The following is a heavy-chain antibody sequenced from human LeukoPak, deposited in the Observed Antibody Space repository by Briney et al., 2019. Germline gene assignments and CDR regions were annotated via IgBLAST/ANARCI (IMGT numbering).Heavy chain of an antibody. CDR2: IKQDGSEK. D-gene: IGHD2-2*01. CDR3: ARDPLRDIVVVPAAISVKMNWFDP. CDR1: GFTFSSYW. Sequence: GGSLTLSCAASGFTFSSYWMSWVRQAPGKGLEGVANIKQDGSEKYYGVSVKGRFNISRENAKNSLYLQMNSLRAGDTAVYYCARDPLRDIVVVPAAISVKMNWFDPWGQGTLVTVSS. V-gene: IGHV3-7*01. J-gene: IGHJ5*02.